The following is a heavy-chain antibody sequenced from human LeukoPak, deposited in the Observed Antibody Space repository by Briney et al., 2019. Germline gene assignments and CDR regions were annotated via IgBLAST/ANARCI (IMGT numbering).Heavy chain of an antibody. CDR2: INHSGST. Sequence: PSETLSLTCAVYGGSFSGYYWSWIRQPPGKELEWIGEINHSGSTNYNPSLKSRVTISVDTSKNQFSLKLSSVTAADTAVYYCGVNKYGGSSDAFDIWGQGTMVTVSS. V-gene: IGHV4-34*01. J-gene: IGHJ3*02. CDR1: GGSFSGYY. D-gene: IGHD5-12*01. CDR3: GVNKYGGSSDAFDI.